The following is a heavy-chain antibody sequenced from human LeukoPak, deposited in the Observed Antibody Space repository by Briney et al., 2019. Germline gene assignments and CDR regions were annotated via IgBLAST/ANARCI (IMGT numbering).Heavy chain of an antibody. CDR1: GYTFTDYF. J-gene: IGHJ4*02. D-gene: IGHD4-17*01. V-gene: IGHV1-2*06. CDR2: INPNSGGT. CDR3: ASAGPVTTTGRPNDY. Sequence: ASVKVSCKASGYTFTDYFIHWVRQAPGQGLEWMGRINPNSGGTKFEQKFQGRVTMTRDTSISTANMELISLTSADTAVYYCASAGPVTTTGRPNDYWGQGTLVTVSS.